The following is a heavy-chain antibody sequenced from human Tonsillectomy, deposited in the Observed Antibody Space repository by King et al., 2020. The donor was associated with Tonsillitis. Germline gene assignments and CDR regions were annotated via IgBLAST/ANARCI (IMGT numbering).Heavy chain of an antibody. CDR3: AKVWGYEGFYYYGMDV. J-gene: IGHJ6*02. CDR1: GFTFSSYA. V-gene: IGHV3-23*04. CDR2: ISGSGGSP. Sequence: VQLVESGGGLVQPGGSLRLSCAASGFTFSSYAMSWVRQAPGKGLEWVSSISGSGGSPDYADSVKGRFTISRDNSKNTLDLQMNSLRAEDTAVYYCAKVWGYEGFYYYGMDVWGQGTTVTVSS. D-gene: IGHD3-16*01.